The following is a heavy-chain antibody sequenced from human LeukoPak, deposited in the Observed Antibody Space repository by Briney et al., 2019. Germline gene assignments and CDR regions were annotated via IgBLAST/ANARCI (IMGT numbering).Heavy chain of an antibody. D-gene: IGHD3-22*01. CDR1: GGSISSYY. J-gene: IGHJ4*02. CDR2: IYYSGGT. CDR3: ARGSGYYPIDY. Sequence: SETLSLTCTVSGGSISSYYWSWIRQPPGKGLEWIGYIYYSGGTNYNPSLKSRVTISVDTSKNQFSLKLSSVTAADTAVYYCARGSGYYPIDYWGQGTLVTVSS. V-gene: IGHV4-59*01.